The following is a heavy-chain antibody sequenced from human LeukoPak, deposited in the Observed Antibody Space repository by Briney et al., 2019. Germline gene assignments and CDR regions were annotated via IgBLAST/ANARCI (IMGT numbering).Heavy chain of an antibody. CDR1: VGPLGGSY. CDR3: ARGVAARPGHYYYYYMDV. D-gene: IGHD6-6*01. J-gene: IGHJ6*03. Sequence: SKTCPLTCMAPVGPLGGSYWAGTRRPQGKDLKGLGISYYSGSTNYNPSLKSRVTISVDTSKNQFSLKLSSVTAADTAVYYCARGVAARPGHYYYYYMDVWGKGTTVTVSS. CDR2: SYYSGST. V-gene: IGHV4-59*01.